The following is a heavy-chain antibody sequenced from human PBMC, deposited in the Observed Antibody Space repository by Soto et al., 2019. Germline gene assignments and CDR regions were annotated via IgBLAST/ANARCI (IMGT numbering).Heavy chain of an antibody. Sequence: SETLSLTCTVSGGSISPYYWSCIRQPPGRGLEWVGYIYYGGSTSYNPSLKSRVTISLETSKSQFSLRLSSVTAADTAVYYCARSGGYDVDYWGQGTLVTVS. CDR3: ARSGGYDVDY. V-gene: IGHV4-59*08. J-gene: IGHJ4*02. CDR1: GGSISPYY. CDR2: IYYGGST. D-gene: IGHD5-12*01.